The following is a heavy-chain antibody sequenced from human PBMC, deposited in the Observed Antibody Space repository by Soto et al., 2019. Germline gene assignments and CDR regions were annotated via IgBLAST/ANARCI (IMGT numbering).Heavy chain of an antibody. CDR3: ARSTNGGVADSFDY. V-gene: IGHV3-30-3*01. J-gene: IGHJ4*02. D-gene: IGHD3-10*01. Sequence: QVQLVASGGGVVQQGRSLTLSCEASGFTFRRHAIHWVRQAPGKGLEWVAVISRDGSNEYYEASVKGRFTISRDNSKNTLFLQLNSLRLEDTAVYYCARSTNGGVADSFDYWGQGTLVTVSS. CDR1: GFTFRRHA. CDR2: ISRDGSNE.